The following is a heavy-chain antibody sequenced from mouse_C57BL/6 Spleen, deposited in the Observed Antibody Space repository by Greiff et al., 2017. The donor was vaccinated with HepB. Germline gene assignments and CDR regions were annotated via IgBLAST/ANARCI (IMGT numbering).Heavy chain of an antibody. CDR1: GYSFTGYF. Sequence: VHVKQSGPELVKPGDSVKISCKASGYSFTGYFMNWVMQSHGKSLEWIGRINPYNGDTFYNQKFKGKATLTVDKSSSTAHMELRSLTSEDSAVYYCASEGRSVFDYWGQGTTLTVSS. J-gene: IGHJ2*01. CDR3: ASEGRSVFDY. V-gene: IGHV1-20*01. CDR2: INPYNGDT. D-gene: IGHD3-3*01.